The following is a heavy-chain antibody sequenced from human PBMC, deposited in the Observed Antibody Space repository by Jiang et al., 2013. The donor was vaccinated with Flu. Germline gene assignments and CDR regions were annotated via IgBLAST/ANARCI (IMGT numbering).Heavy chain of an antibody. Sequence: EWVAVISYDGSNKYYADSVKGRFTISRDNSKNTLYLQMNSLRAEDTAVYYCSVGATTVSFDYWGQGTLVTVSS. CDR2: ISYDGSNK. V-gene: IGHV3-30*03. CDR3: SVGATTVSFDY. J-gene: IGHJ4*02. D-gene: IGHD1-26*01.